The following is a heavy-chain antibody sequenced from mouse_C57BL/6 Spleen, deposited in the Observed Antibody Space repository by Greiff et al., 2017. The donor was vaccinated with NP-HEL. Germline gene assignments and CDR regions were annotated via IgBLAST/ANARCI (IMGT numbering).Heavy chain of an antibody. D-gene: IGHD1-1*01. CDR3: ASPNYYGSSSFAY. CDR1: GYAFSSSW. J-gene: IGHJ3*01. V-gene: IGHV1-82*01. CDR2: IYPGDGDT. Sequence: VKLQESGPELVKPGASVKISCKASGYAFSSSWMNWVKQRPGKGLEWIGRIYPGDGDTNYNGKFKGKATLTADKSSSTAYMQLSSLTSEDSAVYFCASPNYYGSSSFAYWGQGTLVTVSA.